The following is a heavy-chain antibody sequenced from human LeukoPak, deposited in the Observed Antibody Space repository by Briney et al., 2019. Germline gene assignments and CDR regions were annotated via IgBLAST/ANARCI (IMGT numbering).Heavy chain of an antibody. V-gene: IGHV3-66*01. J-gene: IGHJ6*02. D-gene: IGHD1-26*01. Sequence: GGSLRLSCAASGFTVSSNYMSWVRQAPGKGLEWVSVIYSGGSTYYADSVKGRFTISRDNSKNTLYLQMNSLRAEDTAVYYRASTSREVGYYYYGMDVWGQGTTVTVSS. CDR2: IYSGGST. CDR3: ASTSREVGYYYYGMDV. CDR1: GFTVSSNY.